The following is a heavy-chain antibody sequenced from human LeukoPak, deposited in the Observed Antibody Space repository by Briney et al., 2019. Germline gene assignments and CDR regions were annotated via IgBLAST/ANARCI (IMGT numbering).Heavy chain of an antibody. Sequence: SETLSLTCAVYGGSFSGYYWSWIRQPPGKGLEWIGEINHSGSTNYNPSLKSRVTISVDTSKNQFSLKLSSVTAADTAVYYCARGRYYDSSGYYALAFGGWNWFDPWGQGTLVTVSS. CDR3: ARGRYYDSSGYYALAFGGWNWFDP. V-gene: IGHV4-34*01. J-gene: IGHJ5*02. CDR2: INHSGST. CDR1: GGSFSGYY. D-gene: IGHD3-22*01.